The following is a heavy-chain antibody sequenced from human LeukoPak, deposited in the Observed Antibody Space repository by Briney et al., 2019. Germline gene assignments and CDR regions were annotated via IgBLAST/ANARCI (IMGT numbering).Heavy chain of an antibody. J-gene: IGHJ4*02. D-gene: IGHD3-16*02. CDR2: ISSSSSTI. V-gene: IGHV3-48*04. CDR3: ARGGDYVWGSYRHIDY. Sequence: GGSLRLSCAASGFTFSSYSMNWVRQAPGKGLEWVSYISSSSSTIYYADSVKGRFTISRDNAKNSLYLQMNSLRAEDTAVYYCARGGDYVWGSYRHIDYWGQGTLVTVSS. CDR1: GFTFSSYS.